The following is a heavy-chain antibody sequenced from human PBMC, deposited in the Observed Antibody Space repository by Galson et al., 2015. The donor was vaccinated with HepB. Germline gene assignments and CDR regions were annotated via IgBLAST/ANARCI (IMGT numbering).Heavy chain of an antibody. J-gene: IGHJ6*02. Sequence: SVKVSCKASGGTFSSYTISWVRQAPGQGLEWMGRIIPILGIANYAQKFQGRVTITADKSTSTAYMELSSLRSEDTAVYYCATDSGSYSTYYYYGMDVWGQGTTVTVSS. CDR3: ATDSGSYSTYYYYGMDV. CDR1: GGTFSSYT. CDR2: IIPILGIA. V-gene: IGHV1-69*02. D-gene: IGHD1-26*01.